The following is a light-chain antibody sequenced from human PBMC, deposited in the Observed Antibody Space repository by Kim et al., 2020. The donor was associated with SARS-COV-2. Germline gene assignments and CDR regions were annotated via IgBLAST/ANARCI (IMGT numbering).Light chain of an antibody. J-gene: IGLJ1*01. CDR3: ASVTSSGSLDYV. Sequence: NNITSTGTYRDIGSADSVSWYQQHPGKAPRLIIYDVSDRPSGVSARCSGSKSGNTASLTISGLHSEDEADYYCASVTSSGSLDYVFGAGTKVTVL. CDR1: YRDIGSADS. V-gene: IGLV2-14*03. CDR2: DVS.